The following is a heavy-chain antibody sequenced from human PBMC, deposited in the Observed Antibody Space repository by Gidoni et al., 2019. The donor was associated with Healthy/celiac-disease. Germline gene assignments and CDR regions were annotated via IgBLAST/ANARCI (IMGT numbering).Heavy chain of an antibody. CDR1: GFTFSNAW. J-gene: IGHJ4*02. CDR2: IKTKTDGGTT. V-gene: IGHV3-15*01. CDR3: TTDQQYYDYVWGSYRYSDY. D-gene: IGHD3-16*02. Sequence: EVQLVESGGGLVKPGGSLRLSCAASGFTFSNAWMSWVRQAPGKGLEWVGRIKTKTDGGTTDYAAPVKGRFTISRDDSKNTLYLQMNSLKTEDTAVYYCTTDQQYYDYVWGSYRYSDYWGQGTLVTVSS.